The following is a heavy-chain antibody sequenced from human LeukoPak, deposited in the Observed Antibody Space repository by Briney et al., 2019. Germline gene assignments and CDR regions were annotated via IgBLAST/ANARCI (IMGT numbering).Heavy chain of an antibody. V-gene: IGHV3-30*18. CDR1: GFTFSSYG. J-gene: IGHJ5*02. CDR2: ISYDGSNK. D-gene: IGHD6-6*01. Sequence: GGSPRPSCAASGFTFSSYGMHWVRQAPGKGLEWVAVISYDGSNKYYADSVKGRFTISRDNSKNTLYLQMNSLRAEDTAVYYCAKDTGSSWFDPWGQGTLVTVSS. CDR3: AKDTGSSWFDP.